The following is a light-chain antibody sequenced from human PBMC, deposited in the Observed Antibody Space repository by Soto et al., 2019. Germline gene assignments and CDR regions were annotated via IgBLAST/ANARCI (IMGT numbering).Light chain of an antibody. Sequence: QSALTQPASVSGSPGQSITISCTGTSSDVGGYNYVSWYQQHPGKAPKLMIYEVSNRPSGVSNRFSGSKSGNTASLTISGLPAEDEADYYCASYRSTGTLVFGGGTQLTVL. CDR2: EVS. J-gene: IGLJ3*02. CDR1: SSDVGGYNY. V-gene: IGLV2-14*01. CDR3: ASYRSTGTLV.